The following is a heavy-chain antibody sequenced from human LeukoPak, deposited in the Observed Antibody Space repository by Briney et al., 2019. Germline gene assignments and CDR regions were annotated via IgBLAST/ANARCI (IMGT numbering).Heavy chain of an antibody. J-gene: IGHJ4*02. CDR1: GFTFDNYA. CDR2: VSPNGVSA. CDR3: AKSTRYGTGGTCNSFDY. D-gene: IGHD2-15*01. Sequence: GGSLRLSCAASGFTFDNYAMTWVRQLPGKGLEWISVVSPNGVSAFYADSVKGRFSISRDNSKNMVYLQMNSLRVEDTAVYYCAKSTRYGTGGTCNSFDYWGQGTQVSVSS. V-gene: IGHV3-23*01.